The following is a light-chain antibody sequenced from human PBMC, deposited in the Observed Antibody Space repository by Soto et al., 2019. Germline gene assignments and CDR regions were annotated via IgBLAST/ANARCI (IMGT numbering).Light chain of an antibody. CDR2: GAS. V-gene: IGKV3-15*01. J-gene: IGKJ4*01. CDR3: QQYNNWPPLT. Sequence: EIVMTQSPVTLSVSPGGGATLSCRASQSAGTNLAWYQQQPGQPPRLLIYGASIRATGVPGRFSGSGSGTAFTLTISSLQSEDFVVYYCQQYNNWPPLTFGGGTKVEIE. CDR1: QSAGTN.